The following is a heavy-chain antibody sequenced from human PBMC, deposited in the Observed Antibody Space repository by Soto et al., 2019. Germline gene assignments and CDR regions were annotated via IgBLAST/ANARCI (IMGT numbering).Heavy chain of an antibody. J-gene: IGHJ5*02. CDR3: ARVGVDTAMENWFDP. CDR2: IYYSGST. CDR1: GGSVSSGSYY. D-gene: IGHD5-18*01. V-gene: IGHV4-61*01. Sequence: PSETLSLTCTVSGGSVSSGSYYWSWIRQPPGKGLEWIGYIYYSGSTNYNPSLKSRVTISVDTSKNQFSLRLSSVTAADTAVYYCARVGVDTAMENWFDPWGQGTLVPVSS.